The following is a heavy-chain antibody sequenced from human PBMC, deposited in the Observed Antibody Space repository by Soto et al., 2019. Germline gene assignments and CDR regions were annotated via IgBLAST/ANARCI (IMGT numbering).Heavy chain of an antibody. D-gene: IGHD6-13*01. CDR1: GFTFSSYS. J-gene: IGHJ6*02. CDR3: ARHQGPAAGNYGMDV. Sequence: LRLSCAASGFTFSSYSMNWVRQAPGKGLERVASISSSSSYIYYADSVKGRFTISRDKAKNSLFLQMSSLRAEDTALYYCARHQGPAAGNYGMDVWGRGTTVTVSS. V-gene: IGHV3-21*01. CDR2: ISSSSSYI.